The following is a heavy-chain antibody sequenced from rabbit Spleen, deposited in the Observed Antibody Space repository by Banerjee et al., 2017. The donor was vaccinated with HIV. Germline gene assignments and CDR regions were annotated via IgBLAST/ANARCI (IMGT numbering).Heavy chain of an antibody. V-gene: IGHV1S40*01. D-gene: IGHD1-1*01. CDR3: ARDLVGVIGWNFYL. CDR2: INAVTGKA. J-gene: IGHJ4*01. Sequence: QSLEESGGDLVKPEGSLTLTCKASGFSFSDRDVMCWVRQAPGKGLEWIACINAVTGKAVYASWAKGRFTFSKTSSTTVTLQMTSLTAADTATYFCARDLVGVIGWNFYLWGPGTLVTVS. CDR1: GFSFSDRDV.